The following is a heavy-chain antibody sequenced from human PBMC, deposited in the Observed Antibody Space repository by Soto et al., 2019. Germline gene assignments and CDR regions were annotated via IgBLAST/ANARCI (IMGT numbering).Heavy chain of an antibody. J-gene: IGHJ4*02. D-gene: IGHD6-6*01. CDR1: GFTFSRYW. CDR3: ARDPSSGALDY. V-gene: IGHV3-7*01. Sequence: DVQLVESGGGLVQPGGSLRLTCAASGFTFSRYWMGWVRQAPEKGLEWVAIVKEDGSVRLYMDSVEGRFTISGDNAKNSLYLQMNILRVEDTAVYYCARDPSSGALDYWGQGTLVTVSS. CDR2: VKEDGSVR.